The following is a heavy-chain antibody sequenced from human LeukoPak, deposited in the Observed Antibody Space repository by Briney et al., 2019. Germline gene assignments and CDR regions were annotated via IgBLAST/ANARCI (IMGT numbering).Heavy chain of an antibody. J-gene: IGHJ3*02. CDR1: GFTFSSYA. CDR2: ISSNGGYT. CDR3: ATETVGATRSFDI. Sequence: GGSLRLSCAASGFTFSSYAMHWVPEAPRKGLEYVSAISSNGGYTYYAHSVKGRFTISRDNSKNTLYLQMGSLRGEDMAVYYCATETVGATRSFDIWGQGTMVTVSS. D-gene: IGHD1-26*01. V-gene: IGHV3-64*01.